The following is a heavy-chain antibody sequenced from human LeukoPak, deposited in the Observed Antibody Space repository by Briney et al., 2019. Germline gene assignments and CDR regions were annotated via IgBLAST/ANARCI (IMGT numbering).Heavy chain of an antibody. J-gene: IGHJ4*02. Sequence: ASVEVSCKASRYIFTSYYIHWVRQAPGQGLEWMGWINPNNGGTKYAQKFQGRVTMTSDTSISTAYMELSRLRSDDTALYYCVRARGSSWFADYWGRGTLVTVSS. D-gene: IGHD6-13*01. CDR3: VRARGSSWFADY. CDR1: RYIFTSYY. CDR2: INPNNGGT. V-gene: IGHV1-2*02.